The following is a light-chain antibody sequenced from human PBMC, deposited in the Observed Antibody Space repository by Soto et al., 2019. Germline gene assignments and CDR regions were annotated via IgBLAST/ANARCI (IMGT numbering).Light chain of an antibody. CDR1: QSVSSN. V-gene: IGKV3-15*01. CDR3: QQYNNWPGT. J-gene: IGKJ1*01. CDR2: GAS. Sequence: EIVMTQSPATLSVSPGERATLSCRASQSVSSNLAWYQQKPGQAPRLLIYGASTRATGIPARFSGSGSGTDFKLTISSLQSEDFAVYYCQQYNNWPGTFGQGTKVEIK.